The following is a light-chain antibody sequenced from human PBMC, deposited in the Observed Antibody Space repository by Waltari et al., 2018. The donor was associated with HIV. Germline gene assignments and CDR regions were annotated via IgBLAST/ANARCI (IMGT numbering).Light chain of an antibody. CDR1: SSHIGSNY. CDR3: AAWDDSLSGPV. CDR2: RSN. J-gene: IGLJ3*02. V-gene: IGLV1-47*01. Sequence: QSVLTQPPSASGTPGQRVTIPFSGSSSHIGSNYGYWYQQLPGTAPKLLIYRSNQRPSGVPDRFSGSKSGTSASLAISGLRSEDEADYYCAAWDDSLSGPVFGGGTKLTVL.